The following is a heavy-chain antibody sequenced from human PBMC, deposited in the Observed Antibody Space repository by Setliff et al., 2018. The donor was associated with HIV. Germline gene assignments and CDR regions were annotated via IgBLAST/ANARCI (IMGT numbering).Heavy chain of an antibody. Sequence: KASETLSLTCTVSGGSISSGSYYWSWIRQPAGKGLEWIGHIYTSGSTNYNPSLKSRVTISVDTSKNQFSLKLSSVTAADTAVYYCARGVASYYYYMDVWGKGTTVTVSS. CDR3: ARGVASYYYYMDV. CDR2: IYTSGST. CDR1: GGSISSGSYY. V-gene: IGHV4-61*09. D-gene: IGHD5-12*01. J-gene: IGHJ6*03.